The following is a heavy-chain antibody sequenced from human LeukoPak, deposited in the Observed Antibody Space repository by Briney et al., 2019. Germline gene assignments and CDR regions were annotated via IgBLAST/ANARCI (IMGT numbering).Heavy chain of an antibody. J-gene: IGHJ5*02. CDR2: ISNVGSTT. V-gene: IGHV3-74*01. Sequence: GGSVGASGGAAGFRFSSSWMHVVGPAPGKGLVWVSRISNVGSTTNYADSVKGRFTISRDNAKNTLQLQMNSLRAEDTAVYYCARDYLGWFDPWGQGTLVTVSS. CDR1: GFRFSSSW. CDR3: ARDYLGWFDP.